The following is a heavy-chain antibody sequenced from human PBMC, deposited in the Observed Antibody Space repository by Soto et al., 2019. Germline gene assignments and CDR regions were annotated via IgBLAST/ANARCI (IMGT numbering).Heavy chain of an antibody. J-gene: IGHJ4*02. CDR3: ARDPAKNTAMAAGFDH. Sequence: GGSLRLSCAASGFIFNTYTMNWVRPAPGKGLEWVSYISSSSSTIYYADSVKGRFTISRDNAKNSLYLQMNSLRDVDTAVYYCARDPAKNTAMAAGFDHWGQGTLVTVSS. CDR1: GFIFNTYT. V-gene: IGHV3-48*02. CDR2: ISSSSSTI. D-gene: IGHD5-18*01.